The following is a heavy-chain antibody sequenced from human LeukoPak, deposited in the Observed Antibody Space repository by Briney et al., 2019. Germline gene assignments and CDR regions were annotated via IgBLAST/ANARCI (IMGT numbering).Heavy chain of an antibody. CDR1: RFTFSRFW. D-gene: IGHD3-16*01. Sequence: GESLTLSCVVSRFTFSRFWMAWVRQAPGKGPEWVAQIKEDGSEKYYMDFVEGRFTISRDNAKNSLYLQMNSLRAEDTAVYYCAKDYGGGYFDYWGQGTPVTVSS. J-gene: IGHJ4*02. CDR2: IKEDGSEK. V-gene: IGHV3-7*01. CDR3: AKDYGGGYFDY.